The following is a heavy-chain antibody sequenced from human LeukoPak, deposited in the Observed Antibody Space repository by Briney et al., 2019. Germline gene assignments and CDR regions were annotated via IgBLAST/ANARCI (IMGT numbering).Heavy chain of an antibody. CDR1: GGTFSSYA. CDR2: MIPILGIA. V-gene: IGHV1-69*04. D-gene: IGHD5-12*01. CDR3: ARDQAGYSGYDYRGVAAAGTGYYGMDV. J-gene: IGHJ6*02. Sequence: SVKVSCKASGGTFSSYAISWVRQAPGQGLEWMGRMIPILGIANYAQKFQGRVTITADKSTSTAYMELSSLRSEDTAVYYCARDQAGYSGYDYRGVAAAGTGYYGMDVWGQGTTVTVSS.